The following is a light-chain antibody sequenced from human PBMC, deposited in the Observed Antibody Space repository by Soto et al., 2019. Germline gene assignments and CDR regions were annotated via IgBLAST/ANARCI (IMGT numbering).Light chain of an antibody. CDR2: GTT. Sequence: EIVMTQSPATLSVSPGERVTLSCRASQSVSRKLAWYQQKPGQAPRLLIYGTTTRATGIPARFSGSGSGTEFTLTISGLQSEDFGIYYCQQYGHWPPYTFGQGTTLETK. CDR3: QQYGHWPPYT. J-gene: IGKJ2*01. V-gene: IGKV3-15*01. CDR1: QSVSRK.